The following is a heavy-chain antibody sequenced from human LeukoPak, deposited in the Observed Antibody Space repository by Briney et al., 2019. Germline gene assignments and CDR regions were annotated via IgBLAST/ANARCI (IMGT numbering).Heavy chain of an antibody. D-gene: IGHD1-26*01. CDR1: GFSFSSSS. J-gene: IGHJ4*02. V-gene: IGHV3-23*01. Sequence: GGSLRLSCAASGFSFSSSSMNWVRQVPGKGLEWFSAISGSGGSTYYADSVKGRFTISRDNSKNTLSLQMNGLRADDTAVYYCAKASTFSGSPVDYWGQGTLVTVSS. CDR2: ISGSGGST. CDR3: AKASTFSGSPVDY.